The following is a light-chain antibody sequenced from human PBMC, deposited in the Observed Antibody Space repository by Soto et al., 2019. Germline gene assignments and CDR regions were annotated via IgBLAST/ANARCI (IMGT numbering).Light chain of an antibody. CDR2: DAS. Sequence: EIVLTQSPATLSLSPWERATVSCRASQSVSSHLAWYQQRRGQAPRLLIYDASSRANSIPARFSGSGSGTDFTLTISSLEPEDFAVYYCQQGGNWPLTFGQGTRLEIK. J-gene: IGKJ5*01. CDR3: QQGGNWPLT. V-gene: IGKV3-11*01. CDR1: QSVSSH.